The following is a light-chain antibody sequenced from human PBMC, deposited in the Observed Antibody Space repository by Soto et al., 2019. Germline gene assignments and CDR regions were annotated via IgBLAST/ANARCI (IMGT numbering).Light chain of an antibody. CDR1: QSVSSN. V-gene: IGKV3-15*01. Sequence: EIVITQAPATLSVSPGERATLSCRASQSVSSNLAWYQQKPGQAPRLLIYGASTRATGIPARFSGSGSGTEFTLTISSLLSEDFAVYYCQQYNNWPWTLGQGTKVDIK. CDR2: GAS. J-gene: IGKJ1*01. CDR3: QQYNNWPWT.